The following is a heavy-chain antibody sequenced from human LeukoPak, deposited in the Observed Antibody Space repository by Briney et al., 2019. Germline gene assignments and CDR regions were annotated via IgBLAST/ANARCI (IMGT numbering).Heavy chain of an antibody. D-gene: IGHD3-16*01. J-gene: IGHJ4*02. CDR1: GSTFSKYG. Sequence: GGSLRLSCAASGSTFSKYGMSWVRQAPGKGLEWVSAISDSSDSTDYADSVKGRFTISRDNSRNTLSLQMNSLRAEDTAVYYCAKDLWARGGLYTDLFDYWGQGTLVTVSS. CDR2: ISDSSDST. CDR3: AKDLWARGGLYTDLFDY. V-gene: IGHV3-23*01.